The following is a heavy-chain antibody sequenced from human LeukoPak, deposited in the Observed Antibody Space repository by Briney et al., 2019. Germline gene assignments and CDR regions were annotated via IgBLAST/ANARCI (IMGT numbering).Heavy chain of an antibody. CDR1: GFTFSSYE. CDR3: AELGITMIGGV. J-gene: IGHJ6*04. CDR2: ISSSGSTI. Sequence: GGSLRLSCAASGFTFSSYEMNWVRQAPGKGLEWVSYISSSGSTIYYADSVKGRSTISRDNAKNSLYLQMDSLRAEDTAVYYCAELGITMIGGVWGKGTTVTISS. D-gene: IGHD3-10*02. V-gene: IGHV3-48*03.